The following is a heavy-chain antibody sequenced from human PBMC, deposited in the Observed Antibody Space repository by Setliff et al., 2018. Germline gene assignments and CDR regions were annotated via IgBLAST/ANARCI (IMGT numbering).Heavy chain of an antibody. CDR1: GYTFTDYG. D-gene: IGHD7-27*01. V-gene: IGHV1-69*13. CDR3: ARDSRLGFYYFDF. Sequence: ASVKVSCKASGYTFTDYGISWVRQAPGHGLEWVGMIIPIFPTPHYPQKFQDRVTITADVSARTATLELSSLTSEDTAVYYCARDSRLGFYYFDFWGRGTLVTVSS. CDR2: IIPIFPTP. J-gene: IGHJ4*02.